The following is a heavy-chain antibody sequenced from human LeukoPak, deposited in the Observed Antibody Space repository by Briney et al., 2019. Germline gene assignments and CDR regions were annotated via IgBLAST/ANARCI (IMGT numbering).Heavy chain of an antibody. CDR2: ISGSGGST. CDR3: AKGRSGSYLPFDY. D-gene: IGHD1-26*01. J-gene: IGHJ4*02. Sequence: GGSLRLSCAASGFTFSSYAMSWGRKAPGKGLEPVSAISGSGGSTYYPASVMGRLTISTDNSKNTLHLQMNSLRAEDTAVYYCAKGRSGSYLPFDYWGQGTLVTVSS. V-gene: IGHV3-23*01. CDR1: GFTFSSYA.